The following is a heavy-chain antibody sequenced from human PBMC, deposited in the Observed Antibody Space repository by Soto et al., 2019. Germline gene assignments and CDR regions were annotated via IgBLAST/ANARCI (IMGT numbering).Heavy chain of an antibody. CDR1: EFTVSSNY. CDR2: IYSGGST. J-gene: IGHJ4*02. CDR3: ARDFDADSRTDFDY. Sequence: GGSLRLSCAASEFTVSSNYMTWVRQAPGKGLEWVSVIYSGGSTYYADSVEGRFTISRDNSKNTLYLQMNSLRAEDTALYFCARDFDADSRTDFDYWGQGTLVTVSS. V-gene: IGHV3-53*01. D-gene: IGHD4-17*01.